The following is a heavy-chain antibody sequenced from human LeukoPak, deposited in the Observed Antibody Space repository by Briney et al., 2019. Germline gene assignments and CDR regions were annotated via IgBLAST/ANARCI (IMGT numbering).Heavy chain of an antibody. CDR1: GGSISSSSYY. V-gene: IGHV4-39*01. CDR2: IYYSGST. D-gene: IGHD6-13*01. Sequence: PSETLSLTCTVSGGSISSSSYYWGWIRQPPGKGLEWIGSIYYSGSTYYNPSLKSRVTISVDTSKNQFSLKLSSVTAADTAVYYCARFRQLVDYWGQGTLVTVSS. CDR3: ARFRQLVDY. J-gene: IGHJ4*02.